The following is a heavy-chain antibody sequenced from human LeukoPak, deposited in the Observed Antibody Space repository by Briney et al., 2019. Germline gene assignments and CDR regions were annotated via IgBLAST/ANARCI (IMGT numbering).Heavy chain of an antibody. D-gene: IGHD1-26*01. CDR3: ARSPQSQIVGATPFDY. CDR1: GGPISSYY. V-gene: IGHV4-59*01. J-gene: IGHJ4*02. Sequence: SETLSLTCTVSGGPISSYYWSWIRQPPGKGLEWIGYIYYSGSTNYNPSLKSRVTISVDTSKNQFSLKLSSVTAADTAVYYCARSPQSQIVGATPFDYWGQGTLVTVSS. CDR2: IYYSGST.